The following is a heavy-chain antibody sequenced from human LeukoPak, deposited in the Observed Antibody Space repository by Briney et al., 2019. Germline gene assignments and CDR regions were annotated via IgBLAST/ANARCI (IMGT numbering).Heavy chain of an antibody. D-gene: IGHD3-9*01. CDR3: ARDHYDILTGYYTRWYYFDY. V-gene: IGHV3-48*02. Sequence: GGSLRLSCAASGFTFSSYGMNWVRQAPGKGLEWVSYISSSSSTIYYADSVRGRFTISRDNAKNSLYLQMNSLRDEDAAVYYCARDHYDILTGYYTRWYYFDYWGQGTLVTVSS. J-gene: IGHJ4*02. CDR1: GFTFSSYG. CDR2: ISSSSSTI.